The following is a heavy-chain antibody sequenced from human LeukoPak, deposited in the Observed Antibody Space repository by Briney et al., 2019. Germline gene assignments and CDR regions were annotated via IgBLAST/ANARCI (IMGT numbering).Heavy chain of an antibody. Sequence: ASVKVSCKASGYSFTSYGISWVRQAPGQGLEWMGWISVYNDNRKYAQNFQGRLTMTTDTFTSTAYMELRSLRSDDTAVYYCARTQHLVLRSPLDPWGQGTLVTVSS. J-gene: IGHJ5*02. CDR2: ISVYNDNR. CDR1: GYSFTSYG. CDR3: ARTQHLVLRSPLDP. D-gene: IGHD6-13*01. V-gene: IGHV1-18*01.